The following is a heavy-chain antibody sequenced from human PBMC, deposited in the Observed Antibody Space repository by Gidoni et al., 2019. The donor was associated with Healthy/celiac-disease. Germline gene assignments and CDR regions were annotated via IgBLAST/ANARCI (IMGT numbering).Heavy chain of an antibody. Sequence: QLQLQESGPGLVKPSETLSLTCPVSTGSISSSSYYWGWHRQPPGKGLEWIGSIYYSGSTYYNPSLKSRVTISVDTSKNQFSLKLSSVTAADTAVYYCACDVRGYYSNWFDPWGQGTLVTVSS. CDR3: ACDVRGYYSNWFDP. V-gene: IGHV4-39*07. J-gene: IGHJ5*02. D-gene: IGHD3-22*01. CDR2: IYYSGST. CDR1: TGSISSSSYY.